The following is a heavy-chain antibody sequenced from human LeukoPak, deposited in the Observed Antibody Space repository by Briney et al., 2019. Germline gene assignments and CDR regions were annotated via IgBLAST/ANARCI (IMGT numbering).Heavy chain of an antibody. CDR1: GFTFSSYT. D-gene: IGHD2-2*01. V-gene: IGHV3-21*01. CDR3: ARDGRYCSSPSCYFDY. CDR2: IGSSLTYI. Sequence: GGSLRLSCAASGFTFSSYTMSWVRQAPGKGLEWVSSIGSSLTYIYYADSVKGRSTISRDNAKNSLYLQMNSLRPDDTAVYYCARDGRYCSSPSCYFDYWGQGSLVTVSS. J-gene: IGHJ4*02.